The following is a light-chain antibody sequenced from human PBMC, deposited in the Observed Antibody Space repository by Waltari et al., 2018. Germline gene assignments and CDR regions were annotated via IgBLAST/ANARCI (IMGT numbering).Light chain of an antibody. CDR2: DVN. V-gene: IGLV2-11*01. CDR1: SSDVAGSSF. CDR3: CSYAGSYSFV. J-gene: IGLJ1*01. Sequence: QSALTQPRSVSGSPGQSVIVSCTGTSSDVAGSSFVSWYQQSPGKAPPLMIYDVNKRPSGVPDRFSGSKSGNTASLTISGLQAEDEAEYYCCSYAGSYSFVFGTGTKVTVL.